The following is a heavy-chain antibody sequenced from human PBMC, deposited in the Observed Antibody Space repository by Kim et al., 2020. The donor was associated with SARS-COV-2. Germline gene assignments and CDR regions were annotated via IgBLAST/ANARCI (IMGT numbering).Heavy chain of an antibody. J-gene: IGHJ4*02. CDR3: ARELNWNYHDY. Sequence: GGSLRLSCAASGFTFSSYEMNWVRQAPGKGLEWVSYISSSGSTIYYADSVKGRFTISRDNAKNSLYLQMNSLRAEDTAVYYCARELNWNYHDYWGQGTLVTVSS. V-gene: IGHV3-48*03. D-gene: IGHD1-20*01. CDR1: GFTFSSYE. CDR2: ISSSGSTI.